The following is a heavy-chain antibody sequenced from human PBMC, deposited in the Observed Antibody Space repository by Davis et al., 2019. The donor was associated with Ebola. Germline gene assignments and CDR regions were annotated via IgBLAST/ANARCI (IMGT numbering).Heavy chain of an antibody. CDR3: ATAPRVGGTYKNRPYFDY. CDR2: FDPEDGET. V-gene: IGHV1-24*01. D-gene: IGHD3-16*01. J-gene: IGHJ4*02. CDR1: GYTLTELS. Sequence: ASVKVSCKVSGYTLTELSMHWVRQAPGKGLEWMGGFDPEDGETIYAQKFQGRVTMTEDKSTDTAYMELSSLRSEDTAVYYCATAPRVGGTYKNRPYFDYWGQGTLVTVSS.